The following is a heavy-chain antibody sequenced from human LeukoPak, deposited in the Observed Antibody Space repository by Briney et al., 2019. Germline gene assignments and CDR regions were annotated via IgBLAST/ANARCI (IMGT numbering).Heavy chain of an antibody. V-gene: IGHV4-39*07. CDR3: ARGSWYYAY. J-gene: IGHJ4*02. CDR1: GGSISSSSYY. Sequence: KPSETLSLTCTVSGGSISSSSYYWGWIRQPPGKGLEWIGSIYYSGSTYYNPSLKSRVTISVDTSKNQFSLKLSSVTAADMAVYYCARGSWYYAYWGQGTPVTVSS. D-gene: IGHD2/OR15-2a*01. CDR2: IYYSGST.